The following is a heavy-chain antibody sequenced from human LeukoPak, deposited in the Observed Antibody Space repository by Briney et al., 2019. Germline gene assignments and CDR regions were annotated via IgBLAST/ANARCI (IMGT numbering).Heavy chain of an antibody. J-gene: IGHJ4*02. CDR1: GYTFTSYE. V-gene: IGHV1-8*01. D-gene: IGHD3-22*01. CDR3: ARGLGSYDSSELTWPMISF. CDR2: MNPDSGDT. Sequence: ASVKVSCKASGYTFTSYEINWVRQATGHGLEWMGWMNPDSGDTAYAQEFQGRITMTRSNSITTAYMELSSLRSEDTAVYYCARGLGSYDSSELTWPMISFWGQGTQVTVSS.